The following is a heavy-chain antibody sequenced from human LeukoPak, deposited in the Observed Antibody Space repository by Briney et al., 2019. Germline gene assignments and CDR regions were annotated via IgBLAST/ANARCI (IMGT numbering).Heavy chain of an antibody. Sequence: ASVKVSCKASGYTFTSYGISWVRQAPGQGLEWMGWISAYNGNTNYAQKLQGRVTMTTDTSTSTAYMELRSLRSDDTAVYYCAREMYSSSWYEGFDYWGQGTLATVSS. V-gene: IGHV1-18*01. CDR3: AREMYSSSWYEGFDY. CDR1: GYTFTSYG. J-gene: IGHJ4*02. CDR2: ISAYNGNT. D-gene: IGHD6-13*01.